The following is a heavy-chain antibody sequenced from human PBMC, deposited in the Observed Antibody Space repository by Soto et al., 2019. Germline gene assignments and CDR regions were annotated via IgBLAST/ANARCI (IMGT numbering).Heavy chain of an antibody. CDR1: GGPIDNVY. D-gene: IGHD3-3*01. J-gene: IGHJ6*02. Sequence: SETLSLTCTVLGGPIDNVYWHFIRQPAGKGLQWLGRIFRSGVASVTTNYNPSLRSRVTMSVETSRNQFSLRLTSVTAAAKAVYYCVTGLTVIAPIGVCRWRDVCDPGNTVTVSS. CDR3: VTGLTVIAPIGVCRWRDV. V-gene: IGHV4-4*07. CDR2: IFRSGVASVTT.